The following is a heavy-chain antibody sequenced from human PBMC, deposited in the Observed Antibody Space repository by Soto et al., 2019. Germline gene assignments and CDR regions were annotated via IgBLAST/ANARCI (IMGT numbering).Heavy chain of an antibody. CDR1: GASIRNYY. CDR2: VYTPDYT. J-gene: IGHJ6*02. CDR3: ASSAGHPGDFFYYNGMDV. V-gene: IGHV4-4*08. D-gene: IGHD3-10*01. Sequence: SETLSLTFSVSGASIRNYYWHWVRQLPGKCLEWIGYVYTPDYTRYNSSLKSRVTISVDTSKSQFSLRLNSVTEADTAVYYCASSAGHPGDFFYYNGMDVWGQGTTVTVSS.